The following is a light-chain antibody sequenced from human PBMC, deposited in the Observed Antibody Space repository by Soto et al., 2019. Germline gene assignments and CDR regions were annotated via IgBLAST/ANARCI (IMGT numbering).Light chain of an antibody. CDR1: SSDVGGYDH. CDR2: DVT. V-gene: IGLV2-14*03. J-gene: IGLJ3*02. CDR3: SSYTNKDTLL. Sequence: QSALTQPASVSGSPGQSITISCSGTSSDVGGYDHVSWYQQHPGKAPKLIIYDVTVRPSGISRRFSGSKSDNTASLAVSGLLPEDEADYYCSSYTNKDTLLFGGGTKLTVL.